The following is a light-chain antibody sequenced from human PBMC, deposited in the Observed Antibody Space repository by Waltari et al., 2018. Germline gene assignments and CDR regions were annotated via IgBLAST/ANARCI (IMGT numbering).Light chain of an antibody. CDR3: MQTLQTPFT. J-gene: IGKJ3*01. V-gene: IGKV2-28*01. CDR2: LGS. Sequence: DIVMTQSPLSLPVTPGEPASISCRSSQSLLHRTGYNYLDWYVQKPGQSPQLLIYLGSDRASGVPDRFSGSGSGTDFTLRISRVEAEDVGVYYCMQTLQTPFTFGPGTTVDIK. CDR1: QSLLHRTGYNY.